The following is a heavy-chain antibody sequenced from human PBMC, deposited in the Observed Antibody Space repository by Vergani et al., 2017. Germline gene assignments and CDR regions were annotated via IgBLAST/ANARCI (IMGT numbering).Heavy chain of an antibody. CDR1: GDSMNNYS. CDR3: ARGPSVVQGHYIYYYSYYMDG. Sequence: QLQLQESDPGLVKPAETLSLTCTVSGDSMNNYSWNWIRQTPGKGLEWIGYIYLGGTTTYNPSLKSRVSLSADTSKNQFSLHHTSVTAADTAVYYCARGPSVVQGHYIYYYSYYMDGWGEGTTVTVSS. D-gene: IGHD2-15*01. J-gene: IGHJ6*03. CDR2: IYLGGTT. V-gene: IGHV4-59*01.